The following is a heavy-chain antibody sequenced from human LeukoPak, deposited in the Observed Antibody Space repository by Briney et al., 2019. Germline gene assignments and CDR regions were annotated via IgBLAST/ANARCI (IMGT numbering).Heavy chain of an antibody. J-gene: IGHJ4*02. CDR1: GFTFSSYS. CDR3: ARDGGYSGYDFDY. D-gene: IGHD5-12*01. CDR2: ISSSSSYI. V-gene: IGHV3-21*01. Sequence: GGSLRLSCAASGFTFSSYSMNWVRQAPGKGLEWVSSISSSSSYIYYADSVKGRFTISRDNAKNSLYLQMNSLRAEDTAVYYCARDGGYSGYDFDYWGQGTLVTVSS.